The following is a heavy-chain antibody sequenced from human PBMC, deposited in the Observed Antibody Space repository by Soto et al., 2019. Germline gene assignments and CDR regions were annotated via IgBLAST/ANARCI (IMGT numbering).Heavy chain of an antibody. D-gene: IGHD2-2*01. V-gene: IGHV1-18*01. CDR1: GYTFTSYG. CDR2: ISAYNGNT. J-gene: IGHJ5*02. Sequence: QVQLVQSGAEVKKPGASVKVSCKASGYTFTSYGISWVRQAPGQGLEGMGWISAYNGNTNYAQQLQGRVTMTTDTSTSTAYMELRSLRSDDTAVYYCARDKSAAKLSNWFDPWGQGTLVTVSS. CDR3: ARDKSAAKLSNWFDP.